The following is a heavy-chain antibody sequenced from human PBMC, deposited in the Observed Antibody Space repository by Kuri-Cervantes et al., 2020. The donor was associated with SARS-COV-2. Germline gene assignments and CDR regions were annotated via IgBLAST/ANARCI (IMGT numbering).Heavy chain of an antibody. CDR2: IIPIFGTA. Sequence: SVKVSCKGSGDTFSSYAISWVRQAPGQGLEWMGGIIPIFGTANYAQKFQGRVTITADKSTSTAYMELSSLRSEDTAVYYCARDYYYDSSSYCYRFDYWGQGTLVTVSS. V-gene: IGHV1-69*06. J-gene: IGHJ4*02. CDR1: GDTFSSYA. D-gene: IGHD3-22*01. CDR3: ARDYYYDSSSYCYRFDY.